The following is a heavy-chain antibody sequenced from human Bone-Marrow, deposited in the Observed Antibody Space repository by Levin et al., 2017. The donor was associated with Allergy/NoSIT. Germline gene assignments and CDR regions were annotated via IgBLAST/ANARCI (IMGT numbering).Heavy chain of an antibody. CDR2: IYHTGST. CDR3: ARDRGDYSYSYDY. J-gene: IGHJ4*02. CDR1: GDSISSSHW. D-gene: IGHD5-18*01. V-gene: IGHV4-4*02. Sequence: SETLSLTCAVSGDSISSSHWWAWVRQPPGKALEWIGEIYHTGSTNYNPSLKSRVTISGDKSNNQLSLKMTSVTAADTAIYYCARDRGDYSYSYDYWGQGTLVTVSS.